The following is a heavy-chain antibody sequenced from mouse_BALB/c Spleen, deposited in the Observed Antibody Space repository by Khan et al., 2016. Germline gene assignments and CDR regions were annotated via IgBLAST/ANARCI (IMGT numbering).Heavy chain of an antibody. CDR1: GDSITSGY. Sequence: VQLQESGPSIVKPSQTLSLTCSVTGDSITSGYWNWIRKFPGNKLEYVGYISYSGSTYYHPSLKSRISITRDTTKSQYYLQLNSVTTEDTARYYCAGYYGHFFDYLGQGTTLTVSS. CDR3: AGYYGHFFDY. J-gene: IGHJ2*01. CDR2: ISYSGST. V-gene: IGHV3-8*02. D-gene: IGHD1-1*02.